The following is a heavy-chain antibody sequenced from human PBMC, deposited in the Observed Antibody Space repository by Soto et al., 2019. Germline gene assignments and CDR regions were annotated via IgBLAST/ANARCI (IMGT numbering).Heavy chain of an antibody. CDR3: AKGTTVVTGNYFDY. J-gene: IGHJ4*02. D-gene: IGHD4-17*01. V-gene: IGHV3-23*01. Sequence: GGSLRLSCAASGFTFSSYAMSWVRQAPGKGLEWVSTISPSGADTYSADSVKGRFTISRDNSKNTLYLQVNSLRAEDTAVYYCAKGTTVVTGNYFDYWGQGTLVTVSS. CDR2: ISPSGADT. CDR1: GFTFSSYA.